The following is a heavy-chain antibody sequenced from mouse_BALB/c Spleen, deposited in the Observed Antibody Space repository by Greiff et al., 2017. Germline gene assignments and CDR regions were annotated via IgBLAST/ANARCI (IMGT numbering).Heavy chain of an antibody. D-gene: IGHD2-2*01. Sequence: EVKVEESGGGLVQPGGSMKLSCVASGFTFSSYWMSWVRQSPEKGLEWVAEIRLKSDNYATHYAESVKGKFTISRDDSKSRLYLQMNSLRAEDTGIYYCIFRGGYDEHWGQGTLVTVSA. V-gene: IGHV6-6*02. CDR3: IFRGGYDEH. CDR2: IRLKSDNYAT. CDR1: GFTFSSYW. J-gene: IGHJ3*01.